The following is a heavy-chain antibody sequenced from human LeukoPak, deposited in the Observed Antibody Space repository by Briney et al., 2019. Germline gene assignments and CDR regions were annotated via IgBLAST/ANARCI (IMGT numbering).Heavy chain of an antibody. J-gene: IGHJ4*02. CDR2: IYYSGST. V-gene: IGHV4-39*01. CDR1: GGSISSSSYY. CDR3: ARHQRPPTYYYGSGSYLPLFDY. Sequence: SEILSLTCTVSGGSISSSSYYWGWIRQPPGKGLEWIGSIYYSGSTYYNPSLKSRVTISVDTSKNQFSLKLSSVTAADTAVYYCARHQRPPTYYYGSGSYLPLFDYWGQGTLVTVSS. D-gene: IGHD3-10*01.